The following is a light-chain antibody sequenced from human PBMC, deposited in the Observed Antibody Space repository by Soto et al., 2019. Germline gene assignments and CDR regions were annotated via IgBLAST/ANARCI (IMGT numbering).Light chain of an antibody. CDR1: QDISNY. CDR2: QAS. J-gene: IGKJ1*01. CDR3: QQYETLSGT. Sequence: DIRMTKSPSSLSASVGASVTITCQASQDISNYLNWYQQTPGKAPKLLIYQASTLKSGVPSRFSGSGSGTEFTLTIASLQPDEFATYYCQQYETLSGTFGPGTKVDIK. V-gene: IGKV1-5*03.